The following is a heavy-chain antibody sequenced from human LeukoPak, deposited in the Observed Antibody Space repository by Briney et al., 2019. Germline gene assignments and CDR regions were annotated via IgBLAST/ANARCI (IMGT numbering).Heavy chain of an antibody. V-gene: IGHV4-39*01. D-gene: IGHD3-16*01. Sequence: PSETLSLTCTVSGGSIRSSTHYWAWLRQAPGTGLEWVGSIFYSGDTYYNPSLRSRLTIAVDTSKNQFSLNLASVTASDTGTYFCSRRGTTSSIGWFDPWGQGSPVIVSS. J-gene: IGHJ5*02. CDR3: SRRGTTSSIGWFDP. CDR2: IFYSGDT. CDR1: GGSIRSSTHY.